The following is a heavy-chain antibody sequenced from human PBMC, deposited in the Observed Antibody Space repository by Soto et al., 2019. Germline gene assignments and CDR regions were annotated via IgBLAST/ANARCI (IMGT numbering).Heavy chain of an antibody. Sequence: PGGSLRLSCAASGFTFSSYSMNWVRQAPGKGLEWVSYISSSSSTIYYADSVKGRFTISRDNAKNSLYLQMNSLKTEDTAVYYCSTDRGDFWGQGTLVTVSS. J-gene: IGHJ4*02. V-gene: IGHV3-48*01. D-gene: IGHD3-10*01. CDR1: GFTFSSYS. CDR2: ISSSSSTI. CDR3: STDRGDF.